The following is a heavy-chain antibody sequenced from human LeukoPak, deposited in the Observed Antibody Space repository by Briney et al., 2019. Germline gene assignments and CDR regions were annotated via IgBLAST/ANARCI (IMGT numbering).Heavy chain of an antibody. Sequence: SETLSLTCAVYGGSFSGYYWSWIRQPPGKGLEWIGEINHSGSTNYNPSLKSRVTISVDTSKNQFSLKLSSVTAADTAVYYCARRSVVREYWGQGTLVTVSS. CDR1: GGSFSGYY. J-gene: IGHJ4*02. V-gene: IGHV4-34*01. D-gene: IGHD2-2*01. CDR3: ARRSVVREY. CDR2: INHSGST.